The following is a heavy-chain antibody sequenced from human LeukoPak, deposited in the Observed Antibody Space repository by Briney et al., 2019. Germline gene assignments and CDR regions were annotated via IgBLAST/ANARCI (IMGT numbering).Heavy chain of an antibody. Sequence: SETLSLTCTVSGGSISSYYWSWIRQPPGKGLEWIGYIYYSGSTNYNPSLKSRVTISVDTSKNQFSLKLSSVIAADTAVYYCARGYCSGGSCYSDAFDIWGQGTMVTVSS. CDR3: ARGYCSGGSCYSDAFDI. CDR1: GGSISSYY. D-gene: IGHD2-15*01. J-gene: IGHJ3*02. V-gene: IGHV4-59*08. CDR2: IYYSGST.